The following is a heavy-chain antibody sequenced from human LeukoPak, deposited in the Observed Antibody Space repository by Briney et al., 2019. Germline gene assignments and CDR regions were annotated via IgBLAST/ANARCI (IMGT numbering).Heavy chain of an antibody. D-gene: IGHD3-22*01. CDR1: GFTFSSYW. CDR3: ASGFETYYYDSSGYPSLLAMDV. Sequence: GGSLRLSCAASGFTFSSYWMHWVRQAPGKGLVWVSRINSDGSSTSYADSVKGRFTISRDNAKNTLYLQMNSLRAEDTAVYYCASGFETYYYDSSGYPSLLAMDVWGQGTTVTVSS. V-gene: IGHV3-74*01. CDR2: INSDGSST. J-gene: IGHJ6*02.